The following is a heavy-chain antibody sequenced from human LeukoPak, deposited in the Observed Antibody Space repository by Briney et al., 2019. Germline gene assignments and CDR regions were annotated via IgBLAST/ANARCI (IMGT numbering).Heavy chain of an antibody. CDR1: GFTFSSYW. CDR2: IKQDGSEK. J-gene: IGHJ6*03. Sequence: GGSLRLSCAASGFTFSSYWMSWVRQAPGKGLEWVANIKQDGSEKYYVDSVKGRFTISRDNAKNSLYLQMNSLRAEDTAVYYCARDRSYYYGSGSFGYYYYYMDVWGKGTTVTIPS. V-gene: IGHV3-7*01. CDR3: ARDRSYYYGSGSFGYYYYYMDV. D-gene: IGHD3-10*01.